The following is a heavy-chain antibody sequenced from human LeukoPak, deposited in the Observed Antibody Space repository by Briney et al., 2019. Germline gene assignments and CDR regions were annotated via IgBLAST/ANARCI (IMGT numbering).Heavy chain of an antibody. CDR1: GYTFTGYY. Sequence: ASVKVSCKASGYTFTGYYMHWVRQAPAQGLEWMGWINPNSGGTNYAQKFQGRVTMTRDTSISTAYMELSRLRSDDTAVYYCASRERSSTSFRFDPWGQGTLVTVSS. CDR3: ASRERSSTSFRFDP. V-gene: IGHV1-2*02. CDR2: INPNSGGT. D-gene: IGHD2-2*01. J-gene: IGHJ5*02.